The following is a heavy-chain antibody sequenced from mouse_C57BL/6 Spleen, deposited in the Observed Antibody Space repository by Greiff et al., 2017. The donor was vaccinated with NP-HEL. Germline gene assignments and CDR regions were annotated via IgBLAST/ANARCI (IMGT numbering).Heavy chain of an antibody. CDR2: IYPRDGST. Sequence: QVQLQQSGSELVKPGASVKLSCKASGYTFTSYDINWVKQRPGQGLEWIGWIYPRDGSTKYNEKFKGQATLTVDTSSSTANMELHSLTSEDSEVYFCARRRNSSGHDLDYWGQGTTLTVSS. D-gene: IGHD3-2*02. CDR1: GYTFTSYD. V-gene: IGHV1-85*01. J-gene: IGHJ2*01. CDR3: ARRRNSSGHDLDY.